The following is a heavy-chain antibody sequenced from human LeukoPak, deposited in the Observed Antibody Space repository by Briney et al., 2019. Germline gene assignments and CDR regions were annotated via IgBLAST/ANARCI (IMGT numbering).Heavy chain of an antibody. CDR2: IRYDGSDK. CDR3: AKDPRPSGPLDY. Sequence: GGSLRLSCAASGFTFSSYGMHWVRQAPGKGPEWVAFIRYDGSDKYYADSVKGRFTISRDNSKNTLYLQMNSLRAEDTAVYYCAKDPRPSGPLDYWGQGTLVTVSS. V-gene: IGHV3-30*02. CDR1: GFTFSSYG. J-gene: IGHJ4*02.